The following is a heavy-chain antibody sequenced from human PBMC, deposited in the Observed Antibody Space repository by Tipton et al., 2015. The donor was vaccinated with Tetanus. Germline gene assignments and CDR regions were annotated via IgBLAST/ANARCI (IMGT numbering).Heavy chain of an antibody. V-gene: IGHV4-30-4*01. D-gene: IGHD4-11*01. CDR1: GGSFRSGDHY. Sequence: TLSLTCTVSGGSFRSGDHYWSWIRQPPGKGLEWIGYIYYGGNSDYNPSLKSRVTLSVDTSNNQFSLKLNSVTAADTAVYYCARLASYSNHLDAWGQGALVTVSS. CDR2: IYYGGNS. J-gene: IGHJ4*02. CDR3: ARLASYSNHLDA.